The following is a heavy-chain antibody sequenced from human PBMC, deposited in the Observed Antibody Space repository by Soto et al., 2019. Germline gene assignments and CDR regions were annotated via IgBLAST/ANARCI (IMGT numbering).Heavy chain of an antibody. CDR3: ARAPYDVWSGFGSYGMDV. J-gene: IGHJ6*02. D-gene: IGHD3-3*01. CDR2: MNPNSGNT. Sequence: QVQLVQSGAEVKKPGASVKVSCKASGYTFTSYDINWVRQATGQGLEWMGWMNPNSGNTGYAQKFQGRVTMTRNTSISTAYMELSSLRSEDTAVYYCARAPYDVWSGFGSYGMDVWGQVTTVTVSS. V-gene: IGHV1-8*01. CDR1: GYTFTSYD.